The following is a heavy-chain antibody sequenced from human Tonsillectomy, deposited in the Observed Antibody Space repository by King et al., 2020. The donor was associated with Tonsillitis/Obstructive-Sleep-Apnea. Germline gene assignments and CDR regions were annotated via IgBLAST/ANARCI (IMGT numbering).Heavy chain of an antibody. CDR2: MSYDGSNN. J-gene: IGHJ6*04. CDR3: AKDLMTFGVVGMDV. CDR1: GLTFRSYG. D-gene: IGHD3-3*01. Sequence: VQLVESGGGVVQPGRSMRHSCAASGLTFRSYGMHGGRQAPGKGLEVVAVMSYDGSNNYSADSVKGRFTISSDNSKNTPYLQMNSLRAEDTAVYYCAKDLMTFGVVGMDVWGKGTTVTVSS. V-gene: IGHV3-30*18.